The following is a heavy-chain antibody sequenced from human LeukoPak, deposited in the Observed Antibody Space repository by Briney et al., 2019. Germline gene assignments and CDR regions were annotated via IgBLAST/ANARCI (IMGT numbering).Heavy chain of an antibody. D-gene: IGHD3-9*01. V-gene: IGHV5-51*03. J-gene: IGHJ4*02. CDR3: ARPLADLGDILTGYYFDY. CDR2: IYPGDSDT. Sequence: KPGESLTLSCTGYGYSFTSYWIGWVSQMPGKGLEWLGIIYPGDSDTIYSPSFQGQVIISADKSISTAYLQWSSLKASDTAMYYCARPLADLGDILTGYYFDYWGQGTLVTVSS. CDR1: GYSFTSYW.